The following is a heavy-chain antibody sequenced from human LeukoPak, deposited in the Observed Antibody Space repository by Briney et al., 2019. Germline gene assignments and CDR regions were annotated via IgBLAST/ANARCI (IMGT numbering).Heavy chain of an antibody. CDR2: ISGSGGST. V-gene: IGHV3-23*01. J-gene: IGHJ4*02. CDR3: AKDHNYGDYDHTRNY. D-gene: IGHD4-17*01. Sequence: GGSLRLSCAASGFTFSSYAMSWVRQAPGKGLEWVSAISGSGGSTYYADSVKGRFTISRDNSKNTLYLQMNSLRAEDAAVYYCAKDHNYGDYDHTRNYWGQGTLVTVSS. CDR1: GFTFSSYA.